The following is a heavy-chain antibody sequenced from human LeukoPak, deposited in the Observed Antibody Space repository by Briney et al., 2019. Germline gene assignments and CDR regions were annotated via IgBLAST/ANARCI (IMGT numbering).Heavy chain of an antibody. D-gene: IGHD3-22*01. V-gene: IGHV3-64*01. Sequence: GGSLRLSCAASGFTFSSYAMHWVRQAPGKGLEYFSAISSNGGSTYYANSVKGRFTISRDNSKNTLYLQMGSLRAEDMAVYYCARGVGYYDSSVNGDYWGQGTLVTVSS. CDR1: GFTFSSYA. CDR3: ARGVGYYDSSVNGDY. J-gene: IGHJ4*02. CDR2: ISSNGGST.